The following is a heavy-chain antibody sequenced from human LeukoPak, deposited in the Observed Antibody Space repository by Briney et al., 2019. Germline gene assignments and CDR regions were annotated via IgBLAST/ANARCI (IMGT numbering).Heavy chain of an antibody. CDR2: IIPIFGTA. Sequence: SVKVSCKASGGTFSSYAISWVRQAPGQGLEWMGRIIPIFGTANYAQKFQGRVTITTDESTSTAYMELSSLRSEDTAVYYCAREGVRKQYYYDRKAFDIWGQGTMVTVSS. CDR3: AREGVRKQYYYDRKAFDI. CDR1: GGTFSSYA. D-gene: IGHD3-22*01. V-gene: IGHV1-69*05. J-gene: IGHJ3*02.